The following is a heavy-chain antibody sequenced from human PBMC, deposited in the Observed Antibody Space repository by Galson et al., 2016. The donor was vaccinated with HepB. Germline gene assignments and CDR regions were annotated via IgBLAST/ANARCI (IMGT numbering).Heavy chain of an antibody. D-gene: IGHD1-1*01. J-gene: IGHJ5*02. CDR2: INHSGST. Sequence: SETLSLTCAVYSESFTHVYWSWIRQPPGKGLEWIGEINHSGSTNYNPSLKSRVTISIDTSKNHFSLNLTSVTAAGTAVYYCATHPGTESRTGTGDWFDPWGQGTLVTVSS. V-gene: IGHV4-34*01. CDR1: SESFTHVY. CDR3: ATHPGTESRTGTGDWFDP.